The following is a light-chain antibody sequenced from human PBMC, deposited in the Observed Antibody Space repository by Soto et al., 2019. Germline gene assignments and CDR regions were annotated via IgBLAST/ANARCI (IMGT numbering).Light chain of an antibody. J-gene: IGLJ2*01. Sequence: QSALTRPRSVSGSPGQSVTISCTGTSSDVGAYNCVSWYQQHPGKAPKLMIYDVSKRPSGVPDRFSGSKSGNTASLTISGLQAEDEGDYYCCSYAGSYTHVVFGGGTKLTVL. CDR2: DVS. CDR1: SSDVGAYNC. CDR3: CSYAGSYTHVV. V-gene: IGLV2-11*01.